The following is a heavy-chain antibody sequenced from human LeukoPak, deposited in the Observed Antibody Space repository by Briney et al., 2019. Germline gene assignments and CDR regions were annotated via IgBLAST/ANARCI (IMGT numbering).Heavy chain of an antibody. CDR2: INTNTGNP. D-gene: IGHD3-22*01. J-gene: IGHJ3*02. CDR1: GYTFTSYA. CDR3: ARVGSSGYDLDAFDI. V-gene: IGHV7-4-1*02. Sequence: GASVKVSCKASGYTFTSYAMNWVRQAPGQGLEWMGWINTNTGNPTYAQGFTGRFVFSLDTSVSTAYLQISSLKAEDTAVYYCARVGSSGYDLDAFDIWGQGTMVTVSS.